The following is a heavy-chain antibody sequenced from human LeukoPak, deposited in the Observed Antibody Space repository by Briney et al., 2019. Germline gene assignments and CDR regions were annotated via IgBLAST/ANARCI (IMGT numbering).Heavy chain of an antibody. CDR1: GFTFSSYG. V-gene: IGHV3-30*18. D-gene: IGHD6-13*01. Sequence: PGRSLRLSCAASGFTFSSYGMHWVRQAPGKGLEWVAVISYDGSNKYYADSVKGRFTISRDNSKNTLYLQMNSLRAEDTAVYYCAKDGGIAAAGWPLDYWGQGTLVTVSS. CDR3: AKDGGIAAAGWPLDY. CDR2: ISYDGSNK. J-gene: IGHJ4*02.